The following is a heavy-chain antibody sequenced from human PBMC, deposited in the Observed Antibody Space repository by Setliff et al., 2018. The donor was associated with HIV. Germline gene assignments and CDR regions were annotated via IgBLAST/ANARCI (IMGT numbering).Heavy chain of an antibody. Sequence: GGSLRLSCAASGFIFSSYEMNWVRQAPGKGLDWVAFIRHDGRNEFYADSVKGRFTISRDTSKNTLYLQMNSLRAEDTAVYYCAKDHATSSWFTALLDYWGQGALVTVSS. CDR1: GFIFSSYE. CDR3: AKDHATSSWFTALLDY. D-gene: IGHD6-13*01. J-gene: IGHJ4*02. CDR2: IRHDGRNE. V-gene: IGHV3-30*02.